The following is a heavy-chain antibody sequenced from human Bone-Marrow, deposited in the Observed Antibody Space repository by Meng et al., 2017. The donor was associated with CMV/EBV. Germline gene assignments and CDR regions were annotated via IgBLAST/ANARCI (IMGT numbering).Heavy chain of an antibody. J-gene: IGHJ6*02. Sequence: SVKVSCKASGGTFSSYAISWVRQAPGQGLEWMGGIIPILGIANYAQKFQGRVTITADKSTSTAYMELSSLRSEDTAVYYCARALTYQPITEGYYYYGMDVWGQGTTVTVSS. CDR1: GGTFSSYA. V-gene: IGHV1-69*10. CDR2: IIPILGIA. D-gene: IGHD2-2*01. CDR3: ARALTYQPITEGYYYYGMDV.